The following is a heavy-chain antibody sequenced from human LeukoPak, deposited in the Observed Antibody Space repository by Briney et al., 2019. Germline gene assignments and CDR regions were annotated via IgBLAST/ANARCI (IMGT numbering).Heavy chain of an antibody. D-gene: IGHD6-19*01. J-gene: IGHJ4*02. CDR1: GFTFSNYW. CDR3: ASGIVARSGWYFYFDY. CDR2: ISSSGSTI. V-gene: IGHV3-48*04. Sequence: GGSLRLSCAASGFTFSNYWMNWVRQAPGKGLEWVSYISSSGSTIYYADSVKGRFTISRDNAKNSLYLQMNSLRAEDTAVYYCASGIVARSGWYFYFDYWGQGTLVTVSS.